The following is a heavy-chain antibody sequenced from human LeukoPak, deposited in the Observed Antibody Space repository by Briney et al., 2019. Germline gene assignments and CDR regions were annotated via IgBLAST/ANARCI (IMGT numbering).Heavy chain of an antibody. V-gene: IGHV1-69*13. CDR3: ARALYSSGWYLVWFDP. J-gene: IGHJ5*02. CDR2: IIPIFGTA. D-gene: IGHD6-19*01. CDR1: GGTFSSYA. Sequence: ASVKVSCKASGGTFSSYAISWVRQAPGQGLEWMGGIIPIFGTANYAQKFQGRVTITADESTGTAYMELSSLRSEDTAVYYCARALYSSGWYLVWFDPWGQGTLVIVSS.